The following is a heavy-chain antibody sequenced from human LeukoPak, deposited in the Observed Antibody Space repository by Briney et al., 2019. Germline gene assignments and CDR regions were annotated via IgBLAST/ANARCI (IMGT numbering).Heavy chain of an antibody. V-gene: IGHV4-4*02. J-gene: IGHJ6*03. CDR1: GGSISSSNW. Sequence: SGTLSLTCAVSGGSISSSNWWSWVRQPPGKGLEWIGEIYHSGSTNYNPSLKSRVTISVDKSKNQFSLKLSSVTAADTAVYYCARARSPDYYYYYYYMDVWGKGTTVTVSS. D-gene: IGHD2-21*01. CDR2: IYHSGST. CDR3: ARARSPDYYYYYYYMDV.